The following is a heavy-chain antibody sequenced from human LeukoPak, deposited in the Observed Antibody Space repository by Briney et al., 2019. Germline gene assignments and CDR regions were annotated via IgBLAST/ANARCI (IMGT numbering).Heavy chain of an antibody. CDR1: GGSISSYY. CDR3: ARDHTWSLFDL. Sequence: SETLSLTCTVSGGSISSYYWSWIRQPPGKGLEWIGYIYYSGSTNYNPSLKSRVTISVDTSKNQFSLKLSPVTAADTAVYYCARDHTWSLFDLWGRGTLVTVSS. J-gene: IGHJ2*01. D-gene: IGHD2-8*01. V-gene: IGHV4-59*01. CDR2: IYYSGST.